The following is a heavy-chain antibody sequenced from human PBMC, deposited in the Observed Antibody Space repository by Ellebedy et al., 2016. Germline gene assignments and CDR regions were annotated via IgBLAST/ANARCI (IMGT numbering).Heavy chain of an antibody. Sequence: SQTLSLTCAISGDSVSSNSAAWNWIRQSPSRGLEWLGRTYYRSKWYNDYAVSVKSRITINPDTSKNQFSLQLNSVTPEDTAVYYCARATGVIVGATYYYYMDVWGKGTTVTVSS. CDR1: GDSVSSNSAA. D-gene: IGHD1-26*01. CDR3: ARATGVIVGATYYYYMDV. V-gene: IGHV6-1*01. CDR2: TYYRSKWYN. J-gene: IGHJ6*03.